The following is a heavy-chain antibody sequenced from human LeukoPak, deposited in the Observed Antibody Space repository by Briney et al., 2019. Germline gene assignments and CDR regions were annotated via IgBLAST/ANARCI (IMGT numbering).Heavy chain of an antibody. CDR1: GFTFSSYA. J-gene: IGHJ4*02. CDR2: ISGSGGST. Sequence: GGSLRLSCAASGFTFSSYAMSWVRQAPGKGLEWVSAISGSGGSTYYADSVKGRFTLSRDNSKNTLYLQMNSLRAEDTAVYYCAKLPYSSGWYYFDYWGQGTLVTVSS. CDR3: AKLPYSSGWYYFDY. D-gene: IGHD6-19*01. V-gene: IGHV3-23*01.